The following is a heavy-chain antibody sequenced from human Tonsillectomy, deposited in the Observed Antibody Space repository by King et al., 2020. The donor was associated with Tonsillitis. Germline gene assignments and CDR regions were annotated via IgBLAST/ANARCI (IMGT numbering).Heavy chain of an antibody. D-gene: IGHD6-13*01. CDR3: ARGGRISSSWYDYYYYMDV. CDR1: GGSISSYY. CDR2: IYYSGST. Sequence: VQLQESGPGLVKPSETLSLTCTVSGGSISSYYWSWIRQPPGKGLEWIGCIYYSGSTNYNPSLKSRVTITVDTSKNQFSLKLSSVIAADTAVFYCARGGRISSSWYDYYYYMDVWGKGTTVTVSS. J-gene: IGHJ6*03. V-gene: IGHV4-59*01.